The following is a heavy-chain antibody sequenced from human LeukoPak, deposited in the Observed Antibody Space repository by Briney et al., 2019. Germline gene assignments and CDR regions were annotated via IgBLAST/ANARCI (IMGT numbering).Heavy chain of an antibody. CDR1: GFTFSSYA. CDR3: AKSSDYYDSSRFDY. D-gene: IGHD3-22*01. Sequence: GGSLRVSCAASGFTFSSYAMSWVRQAPGKGLEWVSAISGSGGSTYYADSVKGRFTISRDNSKNTLYLQMNSLRAEDTAVYYCAKSSDYYDSSRFDYWGQGTLVTVSS. CDR2: ISGSGGST. J-gene: IGHJ4*02. V-gene: IGHV3-23*01.